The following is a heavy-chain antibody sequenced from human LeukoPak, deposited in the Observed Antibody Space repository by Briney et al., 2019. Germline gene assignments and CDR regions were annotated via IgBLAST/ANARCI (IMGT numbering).Heavy chain of an antibody. CDR2: INSNGDEI. CDR1: GFTLSTYA. J-gene: IGHJ3*02. D-gene: IGHD3-10*01. V-gene: IGHV3-23*01. Sequence: GGSLRLSCAASGFTLSTYAMTWVRQAPGKGLEWVSGINSNGDEIYYADSVKGRFTISRDNSKNTLDLQMNSLRAEDTAVYYCAKDRGVWAFDIWGQGTMVTVSS. CDR3: AKDRGVWAFDI.